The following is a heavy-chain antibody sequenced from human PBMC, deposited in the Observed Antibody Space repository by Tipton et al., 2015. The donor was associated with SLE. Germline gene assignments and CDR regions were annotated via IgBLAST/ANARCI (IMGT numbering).Heavy chain of an antibody. J-gene: IGHJ5*02. V-gene: IGHV4-59*05. Sequence: TLSLTCSVSGGSISGFFWNWIRQPPGKGLEWIGSIYYSGSTYYNPSLKSRVTISVDASKNQFSLKLSSVTAADTAVYYCATTYSSSPDPWGQGTLVTVSS. CDR3: ATTYSSSPDP. CDR2: IYYSGST. D-gene: IGHD6-13*01. CDR1: GGSISGFF.